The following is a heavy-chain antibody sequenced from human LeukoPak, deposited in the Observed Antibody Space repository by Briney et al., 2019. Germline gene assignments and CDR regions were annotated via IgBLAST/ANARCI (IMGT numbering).Heavy chain of an antibody. CDR1: GFTFDDYA. CDR3: AKDMGSGSYKGFLDY. V-gene: IGHV3-9*01. D-gene: IGHD1-26*01. J-gene: IGHJ4*02. Sequence: PGGSLRLSCAASGFTFDDYAMHWVRQDPGKGLEWVSGISWSSANVGYADSVKGRFTISRDNAKNSLYLQMNSLRVEDTALYYCAKDMGSGSYKGFLDYWGQGILVTVSS. CDR2: ISWSSANV.